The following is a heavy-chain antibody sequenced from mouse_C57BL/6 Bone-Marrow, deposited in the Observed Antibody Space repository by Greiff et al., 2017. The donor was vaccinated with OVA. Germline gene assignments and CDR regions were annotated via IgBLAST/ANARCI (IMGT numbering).Heavy chain of an antibody. CDR1: GYTFTSYW. D-gene: IGHD1-2*01. CDR2: IYRGSGST. Sequence: QVQLQQPGAELVKPGASVKMSCKASGYTFTSYWITWVKQRPGQGLEWIGDIYRGSGSTNYNEKFKSKATLTVDTSSSTAYMQLSSLTSEDSAVYYCARSFLWYFDVWGTGTTVTVSS. V-gene: IGHV1-55*01. CDR3: ARSFLWYFDV. J-gene: IGHJ1*03.